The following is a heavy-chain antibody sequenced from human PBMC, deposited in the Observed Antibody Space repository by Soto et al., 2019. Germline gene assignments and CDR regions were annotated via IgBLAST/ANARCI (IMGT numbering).Heavy chain of an antibody. CDR3: AREIGIAVADYFDY. Sequence: PGGSLRLSCAASGFTFSSYWMSWVRQAPGKGLEWVANIKQDGSEKYYVDSVKGRFTISRDNAKNSLYLQMNSLRVEDTAVYYCAREIGIAVADYFDYWGQGTLVTVSS. V-gene: IGHV3-7*03. D-gene: IGHD6-19*01. CDR1: GFTFSSYW. J-gene: IGHJ4*02. CDR2: IKQDGSEK.